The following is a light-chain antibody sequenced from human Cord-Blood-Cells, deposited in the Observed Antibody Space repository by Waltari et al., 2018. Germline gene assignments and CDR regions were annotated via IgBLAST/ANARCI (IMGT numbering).Light chain of an antibody. CDR1: QSVSSY. CDR3: QQRSNWPLT. CDR2: DAS. J-gene: IGKJ4*01. V-gene: IGKV3-11*01. Sequence: ELVFTQSPATLPLSPGESATLSCRASQSVSSYLAWYQQKPGQAPRLLIYDASNRATGIPARFSGSGSGTDFTLTISSLEPEDFAVYYCQQRSNWPLTFGGGTKVEIK.